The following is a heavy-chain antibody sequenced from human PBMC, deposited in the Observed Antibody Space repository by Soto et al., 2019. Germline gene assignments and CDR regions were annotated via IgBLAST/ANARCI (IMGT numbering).Heavy chain of an antibody. CDR2: ISYDGTKK. CDR1: GFTFSTYG. D-gene: IGHD6-13*01. V-gene: IGHV3-30*18. CDR3: AKERYSSRSPDFDY. Sequence: QVQLVESGGGVVQPGRSLRLSCAASGFTFSTYGMHWVRQAPGKGLEWVAVISYDGTKKYYADSVKGRFTISRDNSKNTLYLQMNSLRAEDTAVYYCAKERYSSRSPDFDYWGQGTLVTVSS. J-gene: IGHJ4*02.